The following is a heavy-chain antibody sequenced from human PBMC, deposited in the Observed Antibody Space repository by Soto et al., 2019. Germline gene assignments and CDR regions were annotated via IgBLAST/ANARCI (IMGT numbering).Heavy chain of an antibody. V-gene: IGHV1-24*01. D-gene: IGHD1-26*01. J-gene: IGHJ4*02. CDR2: FDPEDGET. Sequence: ASVEVSCTVSGYTLTELSMHWVRQAPGKGLEWMGGFDPEDGETIYAQKFQGRVTMTEDTSTDTAYMELSSLRSEDTAVYYCATPRSGVGATSYFDYWGQGTLVTVSS. CDR3: ATPRSGVGATSYFDY. CDR1: GYTLTELS.